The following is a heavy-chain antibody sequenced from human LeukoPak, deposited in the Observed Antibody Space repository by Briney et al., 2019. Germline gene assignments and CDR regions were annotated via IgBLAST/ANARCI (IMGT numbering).Heavy chain of an antibody. J-gene: IGHJ6*02. D-gene: IGHD1-26*01. V-gene: IGHV3-30*18. Sequence: GGSLRLSCAASGFTFSSYGMHWVRQAPGKGLEWVAVISYDGSNKHYADSAKGRFTISRDNSKNTLYLQMNSLRAEDTAVYYCAKDVISGSYYYYGMDVWGQGTTVTVSS. CDR3: AKDVISGSYYYYGMDV. CDR2: ISYDGSNK. CDR1: GFTFSSYG.